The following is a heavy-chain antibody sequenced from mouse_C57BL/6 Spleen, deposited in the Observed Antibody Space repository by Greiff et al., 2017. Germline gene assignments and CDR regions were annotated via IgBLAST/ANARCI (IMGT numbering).Heavy chain of an antibody. CDR2: ISYDGSN. Sequence: EVQLQESGPGLVKPSQSLSLTCSVTGYSITSGYYWNWIRQFPGNKLEWMGYISYDGSNNYNPSLKNRISITRDTSKNQFFLKLNSVTTEDTATYDCARGNYGSSLSYWYFDVWGTGTTVTVSS. CDR3: ARGNYGSSLSYWYFDV. J-gene: IGHJ1*03. CDR1: GYSITSGYY. D-gene: IGHD1-1*01. V-gene: IGHV3-6*01.